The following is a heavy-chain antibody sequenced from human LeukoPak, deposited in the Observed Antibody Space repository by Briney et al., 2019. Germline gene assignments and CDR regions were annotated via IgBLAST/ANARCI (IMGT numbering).Heavy chain of an antibody. J-gene: IGHJ4*02. V-gene: IGHV3-21*01. CDR1: GFTFSSYM. Sequence: GGSLRLSCAASGFTFSSYMMNWVRQAPGKGLEWVSSIRSSGSPTYYADSVKARFTISRDNAKNTVHLQMNSLRAEDTAVYYCARDYGGNSGDFDYWGQGTLVTVSS. CDR3: ARDYGGNSGDFDY. D-gene: IGHD4-23*01. CDR2: IRSSGSPT.